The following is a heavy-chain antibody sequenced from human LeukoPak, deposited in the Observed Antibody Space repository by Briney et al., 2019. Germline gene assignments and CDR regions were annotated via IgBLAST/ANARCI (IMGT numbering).Heavy chain of an antibody. CDR3: AREGVYSGSYRNLYNWFDP. J-gene: IGHJ5*02. V-gene: IGHV1-2*02. Sequence: GASVKVSCKASGYTFTGYYMHWVRQAPGQGLEWMGWINPNSGGTNYAQKFQGRVTMTRDTSISTAYMELSRLRSDDTAVYYCAREGVYSGSYRNLYNWFDPWGQGTLVTVSS. CDR2: INPNSGGT. D-gene: IGHD1-26*01. CDR1: GYTFTGYY.